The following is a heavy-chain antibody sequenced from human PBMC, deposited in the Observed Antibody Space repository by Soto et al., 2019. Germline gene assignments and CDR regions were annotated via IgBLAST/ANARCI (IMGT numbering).Heavy chain of an antibody. J-gene: IGHJ4*02. V-gene: IGHV3-33*01. CDR3: TRDGGGDFWRFDN. CDR2: ILSDGGKK. D-gene: IGHD3-3*01. CDR1: GFTFSNYV. Sequence: QVHLVESGGGVVQPGRFLTLSCEASGFTFSNYVMSWVRQAPGKGLEWVAIILSDGGKKLYADSVKGRFTISRDNSKNTVYLQMNTVRAEDTAVYYCTRDGGGDFWRFDNWGQGALVTVSS.